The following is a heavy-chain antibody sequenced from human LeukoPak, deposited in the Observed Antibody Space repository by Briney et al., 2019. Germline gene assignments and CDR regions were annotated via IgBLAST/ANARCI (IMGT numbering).Heavy chain of an antibody. CDR1: GFTVSSNY. D-gene: IGHD3-9*01. V-gene: IGHV3-23*01. CDR2: ISGSGGST. CDR3: AKDAMDFDWLFSDY. Sequence: GGSLRLSCAASGFTVSSNYMSWVRQAPGKGLEWVSAISGSGGSTYYADSVKGRFTISRDNSKNTLYLQMNSLRAEDTAVYYCAKDAMDFDWLFSDYWGQGTLVTVSS. J-gene: IGHJ4*02.